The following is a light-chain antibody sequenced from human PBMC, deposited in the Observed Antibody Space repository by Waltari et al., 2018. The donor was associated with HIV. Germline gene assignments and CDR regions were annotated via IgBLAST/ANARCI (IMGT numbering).Light chain of an antibody. J-gene: IGKJ1*01. V-gene: IGKV3-20*01. CDR3: QQCGASHWT. Sequence: EIVLPQSPETLFLSPGERATLSCRASQGVSITYLAWYQQRPGQPPRLLIYGAFNRASGIPDRFSGSGSGTDFTLTIDRVEPEDFAVYYCQQCGASHWTFGQGTKVE. CDR2: GAF. CDR1: QGVSITY.